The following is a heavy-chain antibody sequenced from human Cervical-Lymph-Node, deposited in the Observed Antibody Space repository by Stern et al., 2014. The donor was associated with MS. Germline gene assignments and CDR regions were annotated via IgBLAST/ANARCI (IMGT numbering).Heavy chain of an antibody. V-gene: IGHV1-69*09. J-gene: IGHJ4*02. CDR1: GDTFSSYA. Sequence: QVQLLESGAEVKKPGSSVKVSCKASGDTFSSYAISWVRQAPGQGLEWMGRIIPILGIANYAQKFQGRVAMTADKSTSTAYMELSSLRSEDTAVYYCAREIELVAPRYYFDYWGQGTLVTVSS. CDR2: IIPILGIA. CDR3: AREIELVAPRYYFDY. D-gene: IGHD2-15*01.